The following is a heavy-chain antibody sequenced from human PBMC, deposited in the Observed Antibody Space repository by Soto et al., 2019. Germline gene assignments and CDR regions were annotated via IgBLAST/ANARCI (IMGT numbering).Heavy chain of an antibody. CDR1: GFTFSSYG. J-gene: IGHJ4*02. CDR3: ARCRGSSSRLGVDY. Sequence: QVQLVESGGGVVQPGRSLRLSCAASGFTFSSYGMHWVRQAPGKGLEWVAVIWYDGSNKYYADSVKGRFTISRDKSKNTLDLQMKIPRAGDNAVYYCARCRGSSSRLGVDYWGQGTLVTVCS. CDR2: IWYDGSNK. D-gene: IGHD6-6*01. V-gene: IGHV3-33*01.